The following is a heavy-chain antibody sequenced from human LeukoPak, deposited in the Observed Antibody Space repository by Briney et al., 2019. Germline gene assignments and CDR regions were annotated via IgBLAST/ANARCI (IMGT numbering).Heavy chain of an antibody. D-gene: IGHD3-22*01. CDR3: ARADSGGDSSGYNWFDP. CDR1: GGSFRNHA. Sequence: SVKVSCKASGGSFRNHAISWVRQAPGQGLEWMGGIIPLFPISKYAQRFQGRVTITADESTGTAYMELSSLRSEDTAVYYCARADSGGDSSGYNWFDPWGQGTLVTVSS. J-gene: IGHJ5*02. CDR2: IIPLFPIS. V-gene: IGHV1-69*13.